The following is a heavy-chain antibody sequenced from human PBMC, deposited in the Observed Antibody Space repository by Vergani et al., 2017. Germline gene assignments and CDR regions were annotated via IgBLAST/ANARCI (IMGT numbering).Heavy chain of an antibody. CDR3: ARAGYYYYGMDV. CDR1: GGPFRSYA. CDR2: IIPIFGTA. V-gene: IGHV1-69*18. Sequence: QVQLVQSGAEVKKPGSSVKVSCKASGGPFRSYAISWVRQAPGQGLDWMGRIIPIFGTANYARKFQGRVTITADESTSTAYMELSSLRSEDTAVYYCARAGYYYYGMDVWGQGTTVTVSS. J-gene: IGHJ6*02. D-gene: IGHD3-10*01.